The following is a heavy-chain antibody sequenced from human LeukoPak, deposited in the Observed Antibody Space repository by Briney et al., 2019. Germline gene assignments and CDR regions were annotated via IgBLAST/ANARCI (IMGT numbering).Heavy chain of an antibody. CDR1: GFTFSTYW. Sequence: GSLRLSCAASGFTFSTYWMSWVRQAPGKGLEWVANIKQDGSGKYYVDSVKGRFTIPRDNAKNSLYLQMNSLRAEDTAMYYCARDSAGNDYWGQGTLVTVSS. D-gene: IGHD6-13*01. V-gene: IGHV3-7*01. J-gene: IGHJ4*02. CDR3: ARDSAGNDY. CDR2: IKQDGSGK.